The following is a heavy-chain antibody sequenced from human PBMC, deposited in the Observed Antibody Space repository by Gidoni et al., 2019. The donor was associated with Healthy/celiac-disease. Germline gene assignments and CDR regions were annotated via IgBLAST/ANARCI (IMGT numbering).Heavy chain of an antibody. CDR1: GFTFISYA. Sequence: EVQLLESGGGLVQPGGSLRLSCAASGFTFISYAMSWVRQAPGKGLEWVSAISGSGGSTYYADSVKGRFTISRDNSKNTLYLQMNSLRAEDTAVYYCAKDLAVAGRKRLRVYTAADYWGQGTLVTVSS. V-gene: IGHV3-23*01. D-gene: IGHD6-19*01. CDR2: ISGSGGST. CDR3: AKDLAVAGRKRLRVYTAADY. J-gene: IGHJ4*02.